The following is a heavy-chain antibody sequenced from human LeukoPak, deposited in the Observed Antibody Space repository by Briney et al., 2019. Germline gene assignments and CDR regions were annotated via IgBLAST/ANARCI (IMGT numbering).Heavy chain of an antibody. CDR1: GFTFSSYA. D-gene: IGHD3-10*01. J-gene: IGHJ4*02. V-gene: IGHV3-23*01. CDR2: ISGSGGST. Sequence: GALRLSCAASGFTFSSYAMSWVRQAPGKGLEWVSAISGSGGSTYYADSVKGRFTISRDNSKNTLYLQMNSLRAEDTAVYYCAKDPLWFGEGGDYWGQGTLVTVSS. CDR3: AKDPLWFGEGGDY.